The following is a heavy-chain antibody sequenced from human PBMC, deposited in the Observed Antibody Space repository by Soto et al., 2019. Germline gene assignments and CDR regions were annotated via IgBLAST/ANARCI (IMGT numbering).Heavy chain of an antibody. J-gene: IGHJ6*02. V-gene: IGHV4-61*01. CDR1: GGSVSSGLYY. CDR2: VYHSGST. CDR3: AREDSATVTTYRNYYSYFGLDV. Sequence: QVQLQESGPGLVRPSETLSLTCAVSGGSVSSGLYYWTWIRQPPGKGLEWIGYVYHSGSTNYNTSLESRVTISLDTSKNPFSLRLTSVTAADTAVYYCAREDSATVTTYRNYYSYFGLDVWGQGTTVTVSS. D-gene: IGHD4-17*01.